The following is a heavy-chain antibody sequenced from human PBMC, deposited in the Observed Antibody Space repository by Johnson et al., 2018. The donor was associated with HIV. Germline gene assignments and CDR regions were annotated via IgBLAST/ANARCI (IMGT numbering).Heavy chain of an antibody. Sequence: QMLLVESGGGLVQPGGSLRLSCAASGFTFSSYGVHWVRQAPGKGLEWVAVIWYDGSNKYYADSVKGRFTISRDNSNNTLYLQMNSLRAEDTAVYYCARSPRAAEGAFDIWGQGTMVTVSS. D-gene: IGHD6-13*01. CDR1: GFTFSSYG. V-gene: IGHV3-33*08. J-gene: IGHJ3*02. CDR2: IWYDGSNK. CDR3: ARSPRAAEGAFDI.